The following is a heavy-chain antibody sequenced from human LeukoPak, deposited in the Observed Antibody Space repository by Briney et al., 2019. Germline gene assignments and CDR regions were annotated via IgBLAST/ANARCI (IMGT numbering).Heavy chain of an antibody. D-gene: IGHD3-9*01. V-gene: IGHV4-31*03. Sequence: SETLSLTCSVSGVSISGRGYWGWIRQHPGKGLEWIGYIDYSGKTYYKPSLQSRVIISAVTSQNQFTLKVSSVTAADTAVYYCATGYGSGWFDAWGQGAVVTVSS. CDR3: ATGYGSGWFDA. CDR1: GVSISGRGY. CDR2: IDYSGKT. J-gene: IGHJ5*02.